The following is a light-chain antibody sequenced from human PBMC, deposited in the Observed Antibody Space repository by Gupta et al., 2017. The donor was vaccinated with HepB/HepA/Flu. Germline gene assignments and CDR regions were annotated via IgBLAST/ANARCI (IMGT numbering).Light chain of an antibody. J-gene: IGLJ2*01. CDR2: DVS. V-gene: IGLV2-14*01. Sequence: QSALTQPASVSGSPGQSITIPCTGTSSDVGGYNYVSWYQQHPGKAPKLMIYDVSNRPSEVSNRFSGSKSGNTASLTISGLQAEDEADYYCSSYTSSSTLVVFGGGTKLTVL. CDR3: SSYTSSSTLVV. CDR1: SSDVGGYNY.